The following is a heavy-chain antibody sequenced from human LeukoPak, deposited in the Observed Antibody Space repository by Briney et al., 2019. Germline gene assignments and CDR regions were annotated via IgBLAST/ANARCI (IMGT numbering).Heavy chain of an antibody. J-gene: IGHJ5*02. D-gene: IGHD1-1*01. CDR2: IHGDGTI. CDR1: GFTVSNNF. V-gene: IGHV3-66*04. CDR3: ARQGATTTGSSWTFDH. Sequence: GGSLRLSCAASGFTVSNNFMSWVRQAPGKGLEGLSIIHGDGTIYYAGSVKGRFTISRDISRDTLVLQMSSLRAEDTAIYYCARQGATTTGSSWTFDHWGQGTLVAVSS.